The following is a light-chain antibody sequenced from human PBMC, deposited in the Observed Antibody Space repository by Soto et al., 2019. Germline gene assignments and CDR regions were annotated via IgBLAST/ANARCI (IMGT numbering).Light chain of an antibody. CDR1: QSISNF. V-gene: IGKV1-39*01. CDR3: QQSYSTPPIT. Sequence: DIQMTPSPSSLSASVGDRVTITCRASQSISNFLNWYQQKPGKAPKLLIYAASSLQSGVPSRFSGSGSGTDFTLTISSLQPEDFATYYCQQSYSTPPITFGQGTRLEI. J-gene: IGKJ5*01. CDR2: AAS.